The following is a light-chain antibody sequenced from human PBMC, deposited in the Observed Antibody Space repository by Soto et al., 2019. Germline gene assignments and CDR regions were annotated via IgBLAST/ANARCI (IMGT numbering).Light chain of an antibody. V-gene: IGKV3-20*01. CDR2: GAS. CDR3: QQYDKWTWT. CDR1: QSVSNNY. Sequence: DIRFNQTPRTLSVSTHYIAPPSCTSSQSVSNNYLAWYQQKPGQAPRLLIYGASNRATGIPDRFSGSGSGTDFTLTISSLQSDDFAVYYCQQYDKWTWTFGQGTKVDIK. J-gene: IGKJ1*01.